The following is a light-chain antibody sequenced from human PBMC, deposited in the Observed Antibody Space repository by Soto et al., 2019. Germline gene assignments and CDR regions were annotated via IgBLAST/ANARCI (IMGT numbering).Light chain of an antibody. CDR2: GAS. CDR3: QQYGY. CDR1: QSVSSSY. J-gene: IGKJ2*01. V-gene: IGKV3-20*01. Sequence: EIVLTQSPGTLSSSPGERATLSCRASQSVSSSYLAWYQQKPGQAPSLLIYGASSRATGIPDRFSGSGSGTDFTLTISRLEPEDFAVYYCQQYGYFGQGTKLKIK.